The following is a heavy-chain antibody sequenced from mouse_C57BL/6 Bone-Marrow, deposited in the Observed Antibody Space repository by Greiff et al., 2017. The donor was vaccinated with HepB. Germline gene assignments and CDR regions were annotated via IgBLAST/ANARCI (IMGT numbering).Heavy chain of an antibody. Sequence: VQLKESGGGLVKPGGSLKLSCAASGFTFSDYGMHWVRQAPEKGLEWVAYISSGSSTIYYADTVKGRFTISRDNAKNTLFLQMTSLRSEDTSMYYCARGSYDGFAYWGQGTLVTVSA. J-gene: IGHJ3*01. D-gene: IGHD2-12*01. CDR2: ISSGSSTI. V-gene: IGHV5-17*01. CDR3: ARGSYDGFAY. CDR1: GFTFSDYG.